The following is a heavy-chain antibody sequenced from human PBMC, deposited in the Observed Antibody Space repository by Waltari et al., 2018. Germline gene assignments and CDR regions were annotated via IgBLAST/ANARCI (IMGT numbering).Heavy chain of an antibody. V-gene: IGHV4-59*01. CDR1: GGSISSYY. D-gene: IGHD3-22*01. Sequence: QVQLQESGPGLVKPSETLSLTCTVSGGSISSYYWSWIRQPPGKGLGWIGYIYSSGSTNYTPSLKSRVTISVDTPKNQFSLKLSSVTAADTAVYYWARGGGVVVIPYYYYGMDVWGQGTTVTVSS. CDR2: IYSSGST. CDR3: ARGGGVVVIPYYYYGMDV. J-gene: IGHJ6*02.